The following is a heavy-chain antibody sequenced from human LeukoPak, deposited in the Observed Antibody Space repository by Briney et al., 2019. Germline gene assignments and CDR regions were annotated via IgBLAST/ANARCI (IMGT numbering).Heavy chain of an antibody. V-gene: IGHV3-7*02. CDR3: TTVDELPSPFEY. J-gene: IGHJ4*02. CDR1: GFTFTSPW. D-gene: IGHD3-10*01. Sequence: GGSLRLSCAASGFTFTSPWMSWFPQAPGTGLEWVANINQDGSEKYYVDSVKGRFTISRENAKNSLYLQMNSLKTEDTAVYYCTTVDELPSPFEYWGQGTLVTVSS. CDR2: INQDGSEK.